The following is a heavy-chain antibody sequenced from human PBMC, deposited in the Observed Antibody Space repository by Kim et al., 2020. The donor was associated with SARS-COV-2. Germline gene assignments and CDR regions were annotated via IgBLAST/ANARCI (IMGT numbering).Heavy chain of an antibody. Sequence: KGRFTISRDNAKNSLYLKMNSLRAEDTAVYYCARDDGSSSWNEEQAYFDYWDQGTLVTVSS. J-gene: IGHJ4*02. V-gene: IGHV3-11*06. CDR3: ARDDGSSSWNEEQAYFDY. D-gene: IGHD6-13*01.